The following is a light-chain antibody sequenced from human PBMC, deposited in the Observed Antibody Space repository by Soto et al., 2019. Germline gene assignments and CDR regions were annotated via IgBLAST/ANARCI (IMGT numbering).Light chain of an antibody. V-gene: IGKV1-39*01. J-gene: IGKJ5*01. CDR3: QQSYSTPTIT. CDR2: AAS. Sequence: DSQMTQSRSSLSASVGDRVTITCRSSQSISSYLNWYQKKPGKAPKLLIYAASSLQSGVPSRFSGSVSGTDFTLTIRSLQPEDFATYYGQQSYSTPTITFGQWTRLEIK. CDR1: QSISSY.